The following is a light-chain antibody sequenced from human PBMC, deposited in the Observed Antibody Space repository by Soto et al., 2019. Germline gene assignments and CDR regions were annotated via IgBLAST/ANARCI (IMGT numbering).Light chain of an antibody. Sequence: EIVLTQSPGTLSLSPGERATLSCRASQSVSSSYLAWYQQKPGQAPRLLFYSASSRDTDIPDRFSGSGSGTDFTLTISRLQSEDFAVYYCQQYGSSTWTFGQGTKVEIK. CDR2: SAS. J-gene: IGKJ1*01. CDR1: QSVSSSY. CDR3: QQYGSSTWT. V-gene: IGKV3-20*01.